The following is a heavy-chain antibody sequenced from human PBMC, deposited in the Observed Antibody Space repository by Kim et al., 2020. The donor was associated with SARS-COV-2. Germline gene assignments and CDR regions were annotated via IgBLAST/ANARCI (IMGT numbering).Heavy chain of an antibody. V-gene: IGHV4-59*13. CDR2: IYYSGST. J-gene: IGHJ6*02. CDR1: GDSISSYY. Sequence: SETLFLTCTVSGDSISSYYWSWIRQPPGKGLEWIGYIYYSGSTNYNPSLKSRVTISVDTSKNQFSLKLSSVTAADTAVYYCARDRVVGGMDVWGQGTTVTVSS. D-gene: IGHD1-26*01. CDR3: ARDRVVGGMDV.